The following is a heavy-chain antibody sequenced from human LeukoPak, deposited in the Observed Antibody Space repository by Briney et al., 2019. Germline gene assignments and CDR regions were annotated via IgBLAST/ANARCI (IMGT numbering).Heavy chain of an antibody. CDR3: AKHDYGESGPFDY. V-gene: IGHV3-23*01. CDR1: GFTFSSYG. D-gene: IGHD4-17*01. CDR2: ISGSGGST. Sequence: GGSLRLSCSAPGFTFSSYGMSWVRQAPGKGLEWVSAISGSGGSTYYADSVKGRFTISRDNSKNTLYLQMNSLRAEDTAVYYCAKHDYGESGPFDYWGQGTLVTVSS. J-gene: IGHJ4*02.